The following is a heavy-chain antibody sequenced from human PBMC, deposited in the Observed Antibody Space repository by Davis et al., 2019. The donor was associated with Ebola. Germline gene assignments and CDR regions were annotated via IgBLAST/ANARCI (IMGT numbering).Heavy chain of an antibody. J-gene: IGHJ4*02. CDR3: ARDNSGYDYGYFDY. D-gene: IGHD5-12*01. Sequence: HTGGSLRLSCAASGFTFSSYWMHWVRQAPGKGLVWVSRINSDGSSTSYADSVKGRFTISRDNAKNSLYLQMNSLRDEDTAVYYCARDNSGYDYGYFDYWGQGTLVTVSS. V-gene: IGHV3-74*01. CDR1: GFTFSSYW. CDR2: INSDGSST.